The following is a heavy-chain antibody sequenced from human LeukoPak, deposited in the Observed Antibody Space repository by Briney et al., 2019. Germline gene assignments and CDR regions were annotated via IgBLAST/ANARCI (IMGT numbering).Heavy chain of an antibody. D-gene: IGHD3-22*01. CDR3: ARLRIVYRWFDP. J-gene: IGHJ5*02. Sequence: ASVKVSCKVSGYTLTELSMHWVRQAPGKGLEWMGGFDPEDGETIYAQKFQGRVTMTRNTSISTAYMELSSLRSEDTAVYYCARLRIVYRWFDPWGQGTLVTVSS. CDR2: FDPEDGET. V-gene: IGHV1-24*01. CDR1: GYTLTELS.